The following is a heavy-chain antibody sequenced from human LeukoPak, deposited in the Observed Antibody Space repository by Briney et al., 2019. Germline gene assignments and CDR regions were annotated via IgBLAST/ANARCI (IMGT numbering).Heavy chain of an antibody. CDR3: ARRSSGGGLFDY. CDR1: GGSISSSSYY. D-gene: IGHD3-22*01. V-gene: IGHV4-39*02. CDR2: TFYSGNT. J-gene: IGHJ4*02. Sequence: PSETLSLTCTVSGGSISSSSYYWGRIRQPPGKGLEWIGSTFYSGNTYYNASLKSRVTISVDTSKNHFSLKLSSVTSADTAVYYCARRSSGGGLFDYWGQGTLVTVSS.